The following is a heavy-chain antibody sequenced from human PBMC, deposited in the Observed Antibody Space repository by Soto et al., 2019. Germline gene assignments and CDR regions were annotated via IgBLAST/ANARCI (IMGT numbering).Heavy chain of an antibody. V-gene: IGHV4-39*01. D-gene: IGHD2-15*01. Sequence: VSRGTISDIVNHWGWIKQPPGKGLEWIGNINYSGSTYYNPSLQSRLTISVDTSKNQFSLKLSSVTAADTAVYYCARGDGTYCSGGSCPFDYWGQGTLVTLSS. CDR1: RGTISDIVNH. J-gene: IGHJ4*02. CDR2: INYSGST. CDR3: ARGDGTYCSGGSCPFDY.